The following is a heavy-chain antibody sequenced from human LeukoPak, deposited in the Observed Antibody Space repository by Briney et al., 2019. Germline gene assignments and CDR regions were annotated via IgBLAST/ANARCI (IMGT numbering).Heavy chain of an antibody. CDR3: ASEWLSYAFDI. Sequence: PGRSLRLSCAASGFTFSSYAMHWVRQAPGRGLEWVAVISYDGSNKYYADSVKGRFTISRDNSKNTLYLQMNSLRAEDTAVYYCASEWLSYAFDIWGQGTMVTVSS. CDR1: GFTFSSYA. D-gene: IGHD3-16*02. J-gene: IGHJ3*02. CDR2: ISYDGSNK. V-gene: IGHV3-30-3*01.